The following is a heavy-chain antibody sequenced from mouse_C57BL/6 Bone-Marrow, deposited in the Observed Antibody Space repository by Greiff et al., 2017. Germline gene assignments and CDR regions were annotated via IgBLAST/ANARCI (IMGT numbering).Heavy chain of an antibody. J-gene: IGHJ4*01. D-gene: IGHD1-1*01. V-gene: IGHV1-72*01. CDR3: ARALTTVEGVYYYAMDD. CDR1: GYTFTSYW. Sequence: VQLQQPGAELVKPGASVKLSCKASGYTFTSYWMHWVKQRPGRGLEWIGRIDPNSGGTKYNEKFTSKATLTVAKPSSTAYMQISIMTSEDAAFYYCARALTTVEGVYYYAMDDWGQGTSVTVSS. CDR2: IDPNSGGT.